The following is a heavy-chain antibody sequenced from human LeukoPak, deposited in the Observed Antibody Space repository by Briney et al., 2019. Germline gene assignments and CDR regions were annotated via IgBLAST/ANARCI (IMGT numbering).Heavy chain of an antibody. CDR2: IRGKADSYAP. V-gene: IGHV3-73*01. D-gene: IGHD1-1*01. CDR3: SRQLSGTGATDY. Sequence: PGGSLKLSCAASGLTFSDSIIHWVRPASGKGLEWVCRIRGKADSYAPGYAASVKVRFIVSRDDSRNTAYLQMNSLTTEDTSLYYCSRQLSGTGATDYWGQGTLVTVSS. J-gene: IGHJ4*02. CDR1: GLTFSDSI.